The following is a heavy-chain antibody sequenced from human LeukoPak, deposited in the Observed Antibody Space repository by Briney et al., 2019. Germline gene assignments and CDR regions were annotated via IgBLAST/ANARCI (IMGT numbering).Heavy chain of an antibody. V-gene: IGHV1-8*03. CDR3: ARSEYYYDSSGYYFDY. CDR1: GYTFTSYD. CDR2: MNPNSGNT. J-gene: IGHJ4*02. D-gene: IGHD3-22*01. Sequence: ASVKVSCKASGYTFTSYDINWVRQATGQGLEWMGWMNPNSGNTGYAQKFQGRVTITRNTSISTAYMELSSLRSEDTAVYYCARSEYYYDSSGYYFDYWGQGTLVTVSS.